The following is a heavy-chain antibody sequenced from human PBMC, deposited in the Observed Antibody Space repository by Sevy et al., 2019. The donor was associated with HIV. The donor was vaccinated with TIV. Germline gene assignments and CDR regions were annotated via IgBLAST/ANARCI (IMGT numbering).Heavy chain of an antibody. CDR3: ATHAGIAAAGRVFDY. J-gene: IGHJ4*02. CDR1: GFTFSDHY. D-gene: IGHD6-13*01. Sequence: GGSLRLSCAASGFTFSDHYMEWVRPAPGKGLEWVGRTRNKADSYTTEYAASVRGRFTISRDDSKNSLYLQMNSLKTEETAVYYCATHAGIAAAGRVFDYWGQGTLVTVSS. CDR2: TRNKADSYTT. V-gene: IGHV3-72*01.